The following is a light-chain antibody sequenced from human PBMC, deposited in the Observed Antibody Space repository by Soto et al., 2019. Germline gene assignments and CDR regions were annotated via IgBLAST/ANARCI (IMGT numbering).Light chain of an antibody. Sequence: EIVLTQSPGTLSLSPGEGATLSCRASQSVSSNYLAWYQQKPGQAPRLLIYGASTRATGIPDRFSGSGSGTDFTLTISRLEPEDFAVYYCQQYGSSPWTFGQWTKVEIK. CDR1: QSVSSNY. CDR3: QQYGSSPWT. V-gene: IGKV3-20*01. J-gene: IGKJ1*01. CDR2: GAS.